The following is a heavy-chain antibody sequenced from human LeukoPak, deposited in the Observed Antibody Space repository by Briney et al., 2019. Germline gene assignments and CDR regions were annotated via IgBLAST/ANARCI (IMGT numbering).Heavy chain of an antibody. Sequence: ASVKVSCKASGGTFSSYAISWVRQAPGQGLEWMGGIIPIFGTANYAQKFQGRVTITADESTSTAYMELSSLRSGDTAVYYCARGRFLEWPGGWFDPWGQGTLVTVSS. V-gene: IGHV1-69*13. CDR3: ARGRFLEWPGGWFDP. J-gene: IGHJ5*02. CDR1: GGTFSSYA. CDR2: IIPIFGTA. D-gene: IGHD3-3*01.